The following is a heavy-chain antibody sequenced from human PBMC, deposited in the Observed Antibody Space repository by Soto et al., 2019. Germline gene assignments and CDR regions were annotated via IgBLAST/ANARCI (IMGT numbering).Heavy chain of an antibody. CDR3: AGERVTTVTGFDY. J-gene: IGHJ4*02. D-gene: IGHD4-17*01. CDR2: IYYSGST. Sequence: PSETLSLTCTVSGGSISSYYWSWIRQPPGKGLEWIGYIYYSGSTNYNPSLKSRVTISVDTSKNQFSLKLSSVTAADTAVYYCAGERVTTVTGFDYWGQGTLVTVSS. V-gene: IGHV4-59*01. CDR1: GGSISSYY.